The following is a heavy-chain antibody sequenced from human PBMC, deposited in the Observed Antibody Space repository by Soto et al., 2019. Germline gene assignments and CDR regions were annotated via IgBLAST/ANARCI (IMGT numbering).Heavy chain of an antibody. CDR2: IYYSGST. CDR3: VSLLYYDSSGQIDY. J-gene: IGHJ4*02. D-gene: IGHD3-22*01. CDR1: GGSISSGDYY. Sequence: SETLSLTGTVSGGSISSGDYYWSWIRQPPGKGLEWIGYIYYSGSTYYNPSLKSRVTISVDTSKNQFSLKLSSVTAADTAVYYCVSLLYYDSSGQIDYWGKGTLVPLSS. V-gene: IGHV4-30-4*01.